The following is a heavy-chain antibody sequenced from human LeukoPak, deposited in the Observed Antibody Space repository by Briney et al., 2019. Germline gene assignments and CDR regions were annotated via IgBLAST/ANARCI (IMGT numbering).Heavy chain of an antibody. V-gene: IGHV1-69*01. CDR2: IIPIFGTA. CDR1: GGTFSSYA. D-gene: IGHD3-3*01. Sequence: ASVKVSCKASGGTFSSYAISWVRQAPGQGLEWMGGIIPIFGTANYAQKFQGRVTITADESTSTAYMELSSLRSEDTAVYYCASRTIFGHYYYYYMDVWGKGTTVTVSS. J-gene: IGHJ6*03. CDR3: ASRTIFGHYYYYYMDV.